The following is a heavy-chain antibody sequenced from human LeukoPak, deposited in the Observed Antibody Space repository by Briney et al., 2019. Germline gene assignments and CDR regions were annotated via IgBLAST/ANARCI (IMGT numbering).Heavy chain of an antibody. CDR3: ARLSSIAVAGYFDY. D-gene: IGHD6-19*01. CDR2: IYTSGST. V-gene: IGHV4-61*02. CDR1: GGSISSGSYY. J-gene: IGHJ4*02. Sequence: SETLSLTCTVSGGSISSGSYYWSWIRQPAGKGLEWIGRIYTSGSTNYNPSLKSRVTMSVDTSKNQFSLKLGSVTAADTAVYYCARLSSIAVAGYFDYRGQGTLVTVSS.